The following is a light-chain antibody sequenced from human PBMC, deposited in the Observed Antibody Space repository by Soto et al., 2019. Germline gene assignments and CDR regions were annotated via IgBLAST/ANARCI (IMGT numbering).Light chain of an antibody. CDR1: QSVSSNF. Sequence: EIVLTQSPGTLSLSPGERTTLSCRASQSVSSNFLDWYQQKPGQAPRLLIYGASSRATGIPDRFSGSGSGTDFTLTISRLEPEDFAVYYCQQYETCPRTFGQGTKGEI. V-gene: IGKV3-20*01. J-gene: IGKJ1*01. CDR3: QQYETCPRT. CDR2: GAS.